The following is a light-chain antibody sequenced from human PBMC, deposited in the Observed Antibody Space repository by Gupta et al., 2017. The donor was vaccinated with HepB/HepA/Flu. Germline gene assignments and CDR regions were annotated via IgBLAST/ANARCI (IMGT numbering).Light chain of an antibody. CDR1: SSDVGNYNY. Sequence: QSALTQPASVSGSPGQSITISCTGTSSDVGNYNYVSWYQQHPGKAPKLMVYDVSYRPSGVSNRFSGSQSGNTASLTISGLQAEDEADYYCTSYTSVSTVVFGGGTKLTVL. CDR2: DVS. J-gene: IGLJ2*01. V-gene: IGLV2-14*03. CDR3: TSYTSVSTVV.